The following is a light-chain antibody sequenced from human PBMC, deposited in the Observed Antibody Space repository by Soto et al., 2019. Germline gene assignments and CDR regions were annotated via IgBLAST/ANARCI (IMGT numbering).Light chain of an antibody. CDR1: QSISSW. V-gene: IGKV1-5*01. Sequence: DIQMTQSPSTLSASVGDRVTITCRASQSISSWLAWYQQIPGKAPNLLIFDASTLERGVPSRFSGSGSGTEFTLTISSLHPDDFATYYCQQYKGYSRTFGQGTKVEIK. J-gene: IGKJ1*01. CDR2: DAS. CDR3: QQYKGYSRT.